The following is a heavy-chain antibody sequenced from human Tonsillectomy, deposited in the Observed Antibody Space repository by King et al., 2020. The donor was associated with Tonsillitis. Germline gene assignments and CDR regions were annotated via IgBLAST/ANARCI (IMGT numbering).Heavy chain of an antibody. Sequence: VQLVQSGAEVKKPGSSVKVSCKASGGTFSSYAITWVRQAPGQGLEWMGRIIPILGIANFAQKLQGRVTITADKSTSTAYMELSRLGSEDTALYYCASSRVSGPAAISWFDPWGQGTLVTVCS. V-gene: IGHV1-69*04. CDR2: IIPILGIA. CDR3: ASSRVSGPAAISWFDP. J-gene: IGHJ5*02. CDR1: GGTFSSYA. D-gene: IGHD2-2*02.